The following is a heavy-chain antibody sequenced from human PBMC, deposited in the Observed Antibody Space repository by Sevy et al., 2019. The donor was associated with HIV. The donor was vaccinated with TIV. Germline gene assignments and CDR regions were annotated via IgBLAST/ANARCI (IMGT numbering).Heavy chain of an antibody. CDR3: ERVVGRRGYSYYYGMDV. Sequence: SETLSLTCAVYGWSFSGYYLSWIRQPPGKGLEWIAEIKHSGSTNYNPSLKSRVTISLDTSKNQFFLNLISVTAADTAAYYCERVVGRRGYSYYYGMDVWGQGTTVTVSS. J-gene: IGHJ6*02. D-gene: IGHD2-15*01. CDR1: GWSFSGYY. V-gene: IGHV4-34*01. CDR2: IKHSGST.